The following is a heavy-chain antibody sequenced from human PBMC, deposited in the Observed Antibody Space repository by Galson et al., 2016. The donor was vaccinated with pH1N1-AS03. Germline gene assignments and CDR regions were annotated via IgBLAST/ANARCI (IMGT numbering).Heavy chain of an antibody. J-gene: IGHJ4*02. CDR1: GGSISSYY. D-gene: IGHD6-19*01. CDR3: ARLDSSGWYSVDY. V-gene: IGHV4-59*08. CDR2: IFYSGST. Sequence: SETLSLTCTVSGGSISSYYWSWIRQPPGKGLEWIGYIFYSGSTFYNASLKSRVTISVDTSKNQFPLKLRSVTAADTAVYYCARLDSSGWYSVDYWGQGNMVIVSS.